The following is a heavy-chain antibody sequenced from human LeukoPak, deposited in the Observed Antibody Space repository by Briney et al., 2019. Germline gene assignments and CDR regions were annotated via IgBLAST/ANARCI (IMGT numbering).Heavy chain of an antibody. D-gene: IGHD6-13*01. CDR3: ARGYSSSWTGDYYFDY. J-gene: IGHJ4*02. CDR1: GGSISSGGYS. Sequence: SETLSLTCAVSGGSISSGGYSWSWIRQPPGKGLEWIGYIYHSGSTYYNPSLKSRVTISVDRSTNQFSLKLSSVTAADTAVYYCARGYSSSWTGDYYFDYWGQGTLVTVSS. V-gene: IGHV4-30-2*01. CDR2: IYHSGST.